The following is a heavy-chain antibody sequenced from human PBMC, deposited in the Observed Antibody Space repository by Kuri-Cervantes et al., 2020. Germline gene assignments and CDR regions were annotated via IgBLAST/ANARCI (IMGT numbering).Heavy chain of an antibody. D-gene: IGHD1-26*01. V-gene: IGHV3-9*01. J-gene: IGHJ4*02. CDR1: GFTFDDYA. Sequence: GGSLRLSCAASGFTFDDYAMHWVRQAPGKGLEWVSGISWNSGSIGYADSVKGRFTISRDNAKNSLYLQMNSLRAEDTAVYYCASFAGGRAYFDYWGQGTLVTVSS. CDR2: ISWNSGSI. CDR3: ASFAGGRAYFDY.